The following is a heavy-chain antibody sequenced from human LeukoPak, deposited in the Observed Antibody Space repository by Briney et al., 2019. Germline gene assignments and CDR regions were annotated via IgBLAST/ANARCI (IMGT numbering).Heavy chain of an antibody. Sequence: GESLKISCQGSGYSFTTYWISWVRQMPGKGLEWMGRIDPSDSYTNYSPSFQGHVTISADKSFSTAYLQWTSLKASDTAMYYCARHAKAYGSSCDYWGQGTLVTVSS. V-gene: IGHV5-10-1*01. D-gene: IGHD6-13*01. CDR2: IDPSDSYT. CDR3: ARHAKAYGSSCDY. CDR1: GYSFTTYW. J-gene: IGHJ4*02.